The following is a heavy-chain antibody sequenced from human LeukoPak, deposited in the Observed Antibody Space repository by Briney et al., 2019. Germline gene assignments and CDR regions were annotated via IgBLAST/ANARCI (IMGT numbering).Heavy chain of an antibody. J-gene: IGHJ5*02. V-gene: IGHV4-39*02. Sequence: SETLSLTCTVSGGSISSSSYCWGWIRQPPGKGLEWIGSFYYSGNTYYNPSLKSRVIISVDTSKNQFSLRLSSVTAADVAVYYCARGGRNQLLINWFDPWGQGTLVTVSS. CDR3: ARGGRNQLLINWFDP. D-gene: IGHD2-2*01. CDR2: FYYSGNT. CDR1: GGSISSSSYC.